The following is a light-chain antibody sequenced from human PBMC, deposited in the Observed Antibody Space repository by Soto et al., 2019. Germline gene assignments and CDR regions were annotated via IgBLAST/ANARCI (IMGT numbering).Light chain of an antibody. Sequence: QSALTQPASVSGSPGQSLTISRTGTGSDIGGYNYVSWYQQHPGEAPKLMIYEVTNRPSGVSNRFSGSKSGNTASLTISGLQPEDEADYFCSSYTSSNTLVVFGGGTKLTVL. CDR2: EVT. CDR1: GSDIGGYNY. CDR3: SSYTSSNTLVV. J-gene: IGLJ2*01. V-gene: IGLV2-14*01.